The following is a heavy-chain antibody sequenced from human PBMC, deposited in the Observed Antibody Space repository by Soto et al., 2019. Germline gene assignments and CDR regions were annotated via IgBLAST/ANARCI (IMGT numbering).Heavy chain of an antibody. D-gene: IGHD6-13*01. Sequence: QVQLVQSGAEVKKPGASVKVSCKASGYTFTSYGISWVRQAPGQGLEWMGWISAYNGNTNYAQKLQGRVTMTTDTSTSTAYMELRSLRSDDTAVYYCARVTLGSSSHYATITIWYFDLWGRGTLVTVSS. CDR1: GYTFTSYG. V-gene: IGHV1-18*04. CDR2: ISAYNGNT. J-gene: IGHJ2*01. CDR3: ARVTLGSSSHYATITIWYFDL.